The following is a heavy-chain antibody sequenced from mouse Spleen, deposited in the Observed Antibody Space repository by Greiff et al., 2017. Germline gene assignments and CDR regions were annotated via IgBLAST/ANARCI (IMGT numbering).Heavy chain of an antibody. J-gene: IGHJ3*01. D-gene: IGHD2-3*01. Sequence: VKLQESGPGLVQPSQSLSITCTVSGFSLTSYGVHWVRQSPGKGLEWLGVIWSGGSTDYNAAFISRLSISKDNSKSQVFFKMNSLQADDTAIYYCAREAYDGYPWFAYWGQGTLVTVSA. CDR1: GFSLTSYG. CDR3: AREAYDGYPWFAY. V-gene: IGHV2-2*01. CDR2: IWSGGST.